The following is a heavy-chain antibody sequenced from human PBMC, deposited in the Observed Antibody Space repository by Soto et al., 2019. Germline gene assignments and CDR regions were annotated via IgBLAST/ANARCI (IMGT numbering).Heavy chain of an antibody. D-gene: IGHD5-18*01. J-gene: IGHJ4*01. Sequence: ASVNVSYKASGYPLTGYRIRWDRPAPGQGLEWMGWISAYNGNTNYAQKLQGRVTMTTDTSTSTAYMELRSLRSDDTAVYYCARRKRGYSYGPLDYWG. CDR3: ARRKRGYSYGPLDY. V-gene: IGHV1-18*01. CDR1: GYPLTGYR. CDR2: ISAYNGNT.